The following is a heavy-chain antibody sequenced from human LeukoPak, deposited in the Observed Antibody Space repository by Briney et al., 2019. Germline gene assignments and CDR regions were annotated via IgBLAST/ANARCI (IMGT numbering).Heavy chain of an antibody. D-gene: IGHD3-22*01. Sequence: GGSLRLSCAASGFTFSSYSMNWVRQAPGKGLEWVSYISSSSSTIYYADSVKGRFTISRDNAKNSLYLQMNSLRAEDTAVYYCARDIYYDSSGYYGSVYWGQGTLVTVSP. CDR3: ARDIYYDSSGYYGSVY. V-gene: IGHV3-48*04. CDR2: ISSSSSTI. CDR1: GFTFSSYS. J-gene: IGHJ4*02.